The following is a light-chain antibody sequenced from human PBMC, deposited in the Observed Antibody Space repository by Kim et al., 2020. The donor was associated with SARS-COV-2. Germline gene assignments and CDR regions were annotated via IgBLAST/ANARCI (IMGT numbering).Light chain of an antibody. J-gene: IGLJ7*01. CDR2: GKN. CDR3: NSRDSSGNHAV. CDR1: SLRRYY. Sequence: ALGQTVRIKCQGDSLRRYYASWYQQKPGQAPVLVIYGKNNRPSGIPDRFSGSSSGNTASLTITGAQAEDEADYYCNSRDSSGNHAVFGGGTQLTVL. V-gene: IGLV3-19*01.